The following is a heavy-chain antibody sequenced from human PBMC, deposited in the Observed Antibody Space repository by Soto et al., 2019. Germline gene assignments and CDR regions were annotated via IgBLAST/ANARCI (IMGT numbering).Heavy chain of an antibody. CDR2: MHHSGRT. CDR3: ARWVDVSLDYFDS. D-gene: IGHD2-15*01. J-gene: IGHJ4*02. Sequence: QVQLQESGPGLVKPSETLSLTCTVSGAYMRNDNYYWSWVRQNPGKDLGWIGHMHHSGRTHYNPSLKSRVAISVDTSKNQFSLYLNSVTAADTAVYYCARWVDVSLDYFDSWGQGTPGTVSA. CDR1: GAYMRNDNYY. V-gene: IGHV4-31*03.